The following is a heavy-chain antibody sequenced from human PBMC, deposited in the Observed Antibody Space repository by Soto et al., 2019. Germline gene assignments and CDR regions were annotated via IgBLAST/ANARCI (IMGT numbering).Heavy chain of an antibody. D-gene: IGHD2-2*01. Sequence: VESLKISCKGSGYSFAGYWITWVRQKPGKGLEWMGRIDPSDSQTYYSPSFRGHVTISVTKSITTVFLQWSSLRASDTAMYYCARDPSEGRVGNWFESWGQGTLVTVSS. J-gene: IGHJ5*01. CDR1: GYSFAGYW. CDR3: ARDPSEGRVGNWFES. CDR2: IDPSDSQT. V-gene: IGHV5-10-1*01.